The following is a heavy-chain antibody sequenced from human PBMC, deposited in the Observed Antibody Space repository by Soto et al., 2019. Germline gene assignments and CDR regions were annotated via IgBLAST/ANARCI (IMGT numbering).Heavy chain of an antibody. J-gene: IGHJ5*02. V-gene: IGHV1-18*01. Sequence: ASVKFSCKASGYTFTSYGISWVRQAPGQGLECMVWISAYNGNTNYXXKLQGRVXXTTDTSTSTAXMELRXLRCDDTAVYYCARYSSSCSDPWGQGTLVTVSS. CDR3: ARYSSSCSDP. D-gene: IGHD6-13*01. CDR1: GYTFTSYG. CDR2: ISAYNGNT.